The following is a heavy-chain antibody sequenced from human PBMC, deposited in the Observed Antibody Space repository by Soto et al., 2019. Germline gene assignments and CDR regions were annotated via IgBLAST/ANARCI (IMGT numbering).Heavy chain of an antibody. CDR2: INHRGSS. Sequence: PSETLSLTCAVSGGSLSGYYWSWIRQSPGKGLEWIGEINHRGSSDYNPLLKSRVTISVDASKNEFSLKLSSVTAADTAVYYCAKPYSSSSKSSRAYYGMDVWGQGTTVTVSS. D-gene: IGHD6-6*01. CDR1: GGSLSGYY. CDR3: AKPYSSSSKSSRAYYGMDV. V-gene: IGHV4-34*01. J-gene: IGHJ6*02.